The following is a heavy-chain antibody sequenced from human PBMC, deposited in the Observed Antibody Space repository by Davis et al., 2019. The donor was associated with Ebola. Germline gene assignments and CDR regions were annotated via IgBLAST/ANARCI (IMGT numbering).Heavy chain of an antibody. CDR1: GYTFTSYY. Sequence: ASVKVSCKASGYTFTSYYMHWVRQAPGQGLEWMGIINPSGGSTSHAQKFQGRVTMTRDTSTFTVYMELSSLRSEDTAVYYCARDLGNSATVRYPIDYWGQGTLVTVSS. CDR2: INPSGGST. D-gene: IGHD4-11*01. V-gene: IGHV1-46*01. J-gene: IGHJ4*02. CDR3: ARDLGNSATVRYPIDY.